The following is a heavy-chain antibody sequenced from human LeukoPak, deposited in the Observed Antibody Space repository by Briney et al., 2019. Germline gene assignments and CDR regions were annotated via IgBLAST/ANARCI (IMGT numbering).Heavy chain of an antibody. J-gene: IGHJ5*02. CDR3: ARAFVVVVAATGWWFDP. CDR1: GYTLTSYD. V-gene: IGHV1-8*01. CDR2: MNPNSGNT. Sequence: ASVKVSCKASGYTLTSYDINWVRQATGQGLEWMGWMNPNSGNTGYAQKFQGRVTMTRNTSISTAYMELSSLRSEDTAVYYCARAFVVVVAATGWWFDPWGQGTLVTVSS. D-gene: IGHD2-15*01.